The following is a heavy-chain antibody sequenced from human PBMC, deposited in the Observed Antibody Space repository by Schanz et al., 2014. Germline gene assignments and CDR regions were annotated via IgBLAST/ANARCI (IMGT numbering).Heavy chain of an antibody. V-gene: IGHV3-66*01. J-gene: IGHJ4*02. CDR2: IYASGAT. Sequence: EVQLVESGGGFVQPGGSLGLSCVVSGFTVSSDHMSWVRQAPGKGLEWVSTIYASGATYYADSVKRRFTISRDISKNTLHLQVTSLRAEDTAIYYCARDGKYYGSRNYYKTPSYFDYWGQGTLVTVSS. CDR1: GFTVSSDH. D-gene: IGHD3-10*01. CDR3: ARDGKYYGSRNYYKTPSYFDY.